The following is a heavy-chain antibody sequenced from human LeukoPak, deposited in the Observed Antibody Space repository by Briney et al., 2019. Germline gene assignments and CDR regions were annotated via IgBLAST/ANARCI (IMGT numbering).Heavy chain of an antibody. CDR2: IYTSGST. J-gene: IGHJ6*02. V-gene: IGHV4-4*07. D-gene: IGHD6-13*01. CDR3: AREAAAAPPNYYYYYGMDV. CDR1: GGSISSYY. Sequence: SETLSLTCTVSGGSISSYYWSWIRQPAGKGLEWIGRIYTSGSTNYNPSLKSRVTMSVDTSKNQFSLKLSSVTAADTAVYYCAREAAAAPPNYYYYYGMDVWGQGTTVTVSS.